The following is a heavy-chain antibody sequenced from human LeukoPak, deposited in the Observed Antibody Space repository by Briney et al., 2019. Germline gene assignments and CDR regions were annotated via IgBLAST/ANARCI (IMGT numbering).Heavy chain of an antibody. Sequence: GGSPRLSWAASGFIVGDYQMSWLRQAPGKGLEWVSYISSLGTTYYAGSVKGRFTISRDNAKNSLYLQMNSLKAEDTAVYYCARDFGVATINLLDKWGQGTLVTVSS. CDR2: ISSLGTT. D-gene: IGHD5-12*01. CDR3: ARDFGVATINLLDK. CDR1: GFIVGDYQ. J-gene: IGHJ4*02. V-gene: IGHV3-69-1*01.